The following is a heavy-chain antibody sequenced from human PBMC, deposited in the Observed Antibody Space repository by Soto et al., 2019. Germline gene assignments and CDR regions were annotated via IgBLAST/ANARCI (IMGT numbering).Heavy chain of an antibody. V-gene: IGHV1-3*01. CDR2: INAGNGNT. CDR1: GYTFTSYA. CDR3: AREGGYDFWSGYSSAYYYYYYMDV. D-gene: IGHD3-3*01. J-gene: IGHJ6*03. Sequence: QVQLVQSGAEVKKPGASVKVSCKASGYTFTSYAMHWVRQAPGQRLEWMGWINAGNGNTKYSQKFQGRVTITRDTSASTAYMELCSLRSEDTAVYYCAREGGYDFWSGYSSAYYYYYYMDVWGKGTTVTVSS.